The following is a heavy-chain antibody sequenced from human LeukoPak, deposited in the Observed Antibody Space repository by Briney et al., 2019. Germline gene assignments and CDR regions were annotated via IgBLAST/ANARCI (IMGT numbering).Heavy chain of an antibody. V-gene: IGHV4-38-2*02. CDR1: GYSISSGYY. D-gene: IGHD1-26*01. CDR3: ARGLVGATQSDY. CDR2: IYQTGTT. J-gene: IGHJ4*02. Sequence: SETLSLTCTVSGYSISSGYYWGWIRQPPGKGLEWLGSIYQTGTTYYNPSLKSRVTISLDTSKNQFSLKLTSVTAADTAVYYCARGLVGATQSDYWGQGTLVTVSS.